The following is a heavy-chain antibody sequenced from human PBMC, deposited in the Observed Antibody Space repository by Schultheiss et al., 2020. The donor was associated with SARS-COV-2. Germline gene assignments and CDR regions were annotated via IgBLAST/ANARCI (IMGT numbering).Heavy chain of an antibody. CDR2: IYSSGST. J-gene: IGHJ4*02. CDR3: ARDRGGDTAMEN. Sequence: SETLSLTCAVSGGSISSSNWWSWVRQPPGKGLEWIGYIYSSGSTNYNPSLKSRVTISVDTSKNQFSLKLSSVTAADTAVYYCARDRGGDTAMENWGQGTLVTVSS. V-gene: IGHV4-4*02. D-gene: IGHD5-18*01. CDR1: GGSISSSNW.